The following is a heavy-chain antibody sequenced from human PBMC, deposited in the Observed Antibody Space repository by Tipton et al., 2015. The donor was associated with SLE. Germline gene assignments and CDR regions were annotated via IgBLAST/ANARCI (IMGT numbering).Heavy chain of an antibody. CDR1: GGAITNYY. V-gene: IGHV4-59*12. CDR2: ITPIGST. CDR3: ARGPTPVDP. Sequence: TLSLTCTVSGGAITNYYWNWIRQPPGKGLEWIGYITPIGSTNYNPSLKRRVTISVDTSTNQFSLKLASVTAADTAVYYCARGPTPVDPWGQGTLVIVSS. J-gene: IGHJ5*02.